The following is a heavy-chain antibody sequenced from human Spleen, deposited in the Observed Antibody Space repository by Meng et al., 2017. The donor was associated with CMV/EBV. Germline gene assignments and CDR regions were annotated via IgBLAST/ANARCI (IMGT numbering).Heavy chain of an antibody. CDR3: ARDGGAIDFDY. Sequence: ASVKVSCKASGYTFTSYGISWVRQAPGQGLEWMGWISAYNGNTNYAQKLQGRVTMTTDTSTSTAYMELTSLTSDDTAMYFCARDGGAIDFDYWGQGTLVTVSS. J-gene: IGHJ4*02. V-gene: IGHV1-18*01. D-gene: IGHD3-16*02. CDR2: ISAYNGNT. CDR1: GYTFTSYG.